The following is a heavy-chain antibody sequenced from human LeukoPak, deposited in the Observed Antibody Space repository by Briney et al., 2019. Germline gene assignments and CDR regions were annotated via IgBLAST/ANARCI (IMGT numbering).Heavy chain of an antibody. CDR2: IYYSGST. J-gene: IGHJ4*02. CDR3: ARGGSSWYAGVDY. V-gene: IGHV4-59*12. D-gene: IGHD6-13*01. Sequence: PSETLSLTCTVSGGSISSYYWSWIRQPPGKGLEWIGYIYYSGSTNYNPSLKSRVTISVDKSKNQFSLKLSSVTAADTAVYYCARGGSSWYAGVDYWGQGTLVTVSS. CDR1: GGSISSYY.